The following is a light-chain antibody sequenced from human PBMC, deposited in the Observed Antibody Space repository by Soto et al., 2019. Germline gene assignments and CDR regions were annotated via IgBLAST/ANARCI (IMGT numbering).Light chain of an antibody. CDR2: DVS. CDR3: SSYTSSSTLIV. V-gene: IGLV2-14*01. Sequence: QSVLTQPASVSGSPGHSITISCTGTSSDVGGYNYVSWYQQHPGKAPKLMIYDVSNRPSGVSNRFSGSKSGNTASLTISGLQAEDEADYYCSSYTSSSTLIVFGTGTKVTV. CDR1: SSDVGGYNY. J-gene: IGLJ1*01.